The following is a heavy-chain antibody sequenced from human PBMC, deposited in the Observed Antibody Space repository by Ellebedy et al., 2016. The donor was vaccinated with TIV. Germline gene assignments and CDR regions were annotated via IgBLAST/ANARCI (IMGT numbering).Heavy chain of an antibody. J-gene: IGHJ6*02. V-gene: IGHV1-46*01. CDR2: INPSGGST. CDR1: GYTFTSYY. D-gene: IGHD2-21*02. CDR3: ARAVGGRVVTAITGMDV. Sequence: AASVKVSCKASGYTFTSYYMYWVRQAPGQGLEWMGIINPSGGSTSYAQKFQGRVTMTRDTSTSTVYMDLSSLRSEDTAVYYCARAVGGRVVTAITGMDVWGQGTTVTVSS.